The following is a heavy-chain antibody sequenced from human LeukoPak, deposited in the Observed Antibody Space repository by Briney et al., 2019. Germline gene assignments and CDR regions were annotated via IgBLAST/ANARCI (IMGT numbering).Heavy chain of an antibody. CDR3: ARDHNYASDY. CDR2: IKEDGSDK. Sequence: PGGSLRLSCVASGFSLNKYWMSWVRQAPGKGLEWVANIKEDGSDKYYVASVKGRFTISRDNAKNSLYLQMNSLRAEDTAVYYCARDHNYASDYWGQGTLVTVSS. J-gene: IGHJ4*02. CDR1: GFSLNKYW. D-gene: IGHD5-24*01. V-gene: IGHV3-7*04.